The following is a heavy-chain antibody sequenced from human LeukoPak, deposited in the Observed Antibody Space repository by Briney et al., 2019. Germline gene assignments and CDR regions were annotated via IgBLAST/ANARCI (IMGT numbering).Heavy chain of an antibody. CDR3: ARGWNRMVRGVIGY. V-gene: IGHV4-34*01. CDR2: INHSGST. D-gene: IGHD3-10*01. J-gene: IGHJ4*02. Sequence: SETLSLTCAVYGGSFSGYYWSWIRQPPGKGLEWIGEINHSGSTNYNPSLKGRVTISVDTSKNQFSLKLSSVTAADTAVYYCARGWNRMVRGVIGYWGQGTLVTVSS. CDR1: GGSFSGYY.